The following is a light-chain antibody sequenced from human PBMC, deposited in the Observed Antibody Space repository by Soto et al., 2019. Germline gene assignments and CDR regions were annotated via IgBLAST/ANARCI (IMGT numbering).Light chain of an antibody. CDR3: VAWDDSLNGYVV. CDR2: SNT. CDR1: SSNIGSNT. J-gene: IGLJ2*01. V-gene: IGLV1-44*01. Sequence: QSVLTQPPSASATPGQRVTISCSGSSSNIGSNTVNWYQQLPGTAPKLVIYSNTQRPSGVPDRFSGSKSGTSASLAISGLQSEDEADYYCVAWDDSLNGYVVFGGGTKVTVL.